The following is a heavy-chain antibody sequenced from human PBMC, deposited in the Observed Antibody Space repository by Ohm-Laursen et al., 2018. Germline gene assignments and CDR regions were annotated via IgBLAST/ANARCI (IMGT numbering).Heavy chain of an antibody. CDR2: MNPNSGTT. CDR3: ARADVRRLDY. CDR1: GYTFTSHD. J-gene: IGHJ4*02. D-gene: IGHD3-16*01. V-gene: IGHV1-8*01. Sequence: ASVKVSCKTSGYTFTSHDINWVRQATGQGLEWLGWMNPNSGTTGYAQKFQDRVTMTSNTSISTAYMELSSQEFEDTAVYYCARADVRRLDYWGQGTLVTVSS.